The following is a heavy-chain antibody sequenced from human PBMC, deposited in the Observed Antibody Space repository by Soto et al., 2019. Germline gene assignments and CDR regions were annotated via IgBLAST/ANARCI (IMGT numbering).Heavy chain of an antibody. CDR2: IDPSNSYI. V-gene: IGHV5-10-1*01. CDR3: ARLSGSSSWYGDYYYGMDV. CDR1: GYSFTTHW. Sequence: GESLKISCQGSGYSFTTHWITWVRQTPGKGLEWMGRIDPSNSYINYSPSFQGHVTISADKSISTAYLQWGSLKASDTAMYYCARLSGSSSWYGDYYYGMDVWGQGTTVTVSS. D-gene: IGHD6-13*01. J-gene: IGHJ6*02.